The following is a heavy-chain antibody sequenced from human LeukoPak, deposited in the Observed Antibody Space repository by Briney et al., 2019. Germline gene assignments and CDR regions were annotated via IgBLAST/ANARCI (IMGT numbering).Heavy chain of an antibody. V-gene: IGHV4-61*08. Sequence: SETLSLTCAVSGGSISSGGYSWSWIRQPPGKGLEWIGYIYYSGSTNYNPSLKSRVTISVDTSKNQFSLKLSSVTAADTAVYYCARGNSNYYYGMDVWGQGTTVTVSS. CDR2: IYYSGST. CDR1: GGSISSGGYS. D-gene: IGHD4-4*01. J-gene: IGHJ6*02. CDR3: ARGNSNYYYGMDV.